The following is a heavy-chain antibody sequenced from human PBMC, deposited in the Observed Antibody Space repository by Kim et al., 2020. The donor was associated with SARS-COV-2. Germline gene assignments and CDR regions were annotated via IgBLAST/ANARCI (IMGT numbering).Heavy chain of an antibody. Sequence: GGSLRLSCAASGFTFSSYAMHWVRQAPGKVLEWVAVISYDGSNKYYADSVKGRFTISRDNSKNTLYLQMNSLVAEDTAVYYCARGARGVRGALPKSGIDYWGQGTLVTVSS. CDR3: ARGARGVRGALPKSGIDY. CDR1: GFTFSSYA. CDR2: ISYDGSNK. V-gene: IGHV3-30*04. D-gene: IGHD3-10*01. J-gene: IGHJ4*02.